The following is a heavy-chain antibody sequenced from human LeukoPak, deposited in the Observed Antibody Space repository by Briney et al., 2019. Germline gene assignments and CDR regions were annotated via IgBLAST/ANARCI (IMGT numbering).Heavy chain of an antibody. D-gene: IGHD6-6*01. CDR3: ARVAKCSSSSEYYFDY. CDR2: MNPNSGNT. V-gene: IGHV1-8*03. Sequence: ASVKVSCKASGYTFTSYDINWVRQATGQGLEWMGWMNPNSGNTGYAQKFQGRVTITRNTSISTAYMELSSLRSEDTAVYYCARVAKCSSSSEYYFDYWGQGTLVTVYS. CDR1: GYTFTSYD. J-gene: IGHJ4*02.